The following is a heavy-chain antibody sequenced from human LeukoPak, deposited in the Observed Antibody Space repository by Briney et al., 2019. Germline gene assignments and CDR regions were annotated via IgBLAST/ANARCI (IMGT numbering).Heavy chain of an antibody. J-gene: IGHJ3*02. Sequence: SVKVSCKASGGTFSSYAISGVRQAPGQGLEWMGGIIPIFGTANYAQKFQGRVTITADESTSTAYMELSSLRSEDTAVYYCAREDTMVRGVIDAFDIWGQGTMVTVSS. CDR1: GGTFSSYA. CDR2: IIPIFGTA. V-gene: IGHV1-69*13. CDR3: AREDTMVRGVIDAFDI. D-gene: IGHD3-10*01.